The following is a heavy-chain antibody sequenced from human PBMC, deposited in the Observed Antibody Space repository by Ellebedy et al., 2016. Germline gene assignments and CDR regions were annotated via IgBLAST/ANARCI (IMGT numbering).Heavy chain of an antibody. D-gene: IGHD2-2*01. J-gene: IGHJ6*03. Sequence: SETLSLXCTVSGYSISSGYYWGWVRQPPGKGLEWIGSIYYSGSTNYNPSLKSRVTISVDTSKNQFSLKLSSVTAADTAVYYCARGPLGYCSSTSCLLYYYYMDVWGKGTTVTVSS. CDR3: ARGPLGYCSSTSCLLYYYYMDV. V-gene: IGHV4-38-2*02. CDR1: GYSISSGYY. CDR2: IYYSGST.